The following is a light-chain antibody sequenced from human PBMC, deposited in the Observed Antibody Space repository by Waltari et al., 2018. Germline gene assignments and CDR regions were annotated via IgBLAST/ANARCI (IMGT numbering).Light chain of an antibody. V-gene: IGLV1-44*01. CDR1: RPNTGVEK. J-gene: IGLJ2*01. CDR3: AAWDRSLRIVV. CDR2: SSI. Sequence: QSVLTQPPSASGTPGQRVPLLCSGSRPNTGVEKGNWFQPSPGTAPKLLIYSSIQRPSGVPDRFSGSKSGTSASLAINGLQSDDEADYYCAAWDRSLRIVVFGGGTKLTVL.